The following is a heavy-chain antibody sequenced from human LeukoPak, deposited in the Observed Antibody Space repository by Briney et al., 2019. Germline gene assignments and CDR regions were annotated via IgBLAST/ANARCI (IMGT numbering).Heavy chain of an antibody. CDR3: ARGSTAAAGTGWFDP. CDR1: GFSFSTSW. CDR2: ISPDGSNT. Sequence: PGGSLRLSCEASGFSFSTSWMHWVRQAPGKWLVWVSRISPDGSNTNYADSVKGRFTISRDNAKNKVYLQMSGLRAEDTAVYYCARGSTAAAGTGWFDPWGQGTLVTVSS. V-gene: IGHV3-74*01. D-gene: IGHD6-13*01. J-gene: IGHJ5*02.